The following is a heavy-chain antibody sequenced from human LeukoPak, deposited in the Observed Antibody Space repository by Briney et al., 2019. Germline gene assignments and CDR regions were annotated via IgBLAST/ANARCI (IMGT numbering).Heavy chain of an antibody. J-gene: IGHJ4*02. V-gene: IGHV4-39*07. D-gene: IGHD3-10*01. CDR2: IYYSGST. CDR3: ARGVAYITMVRGVIGYFDY. Sequence: SETLSLTCTVSGGSISSSSYYWGWIRQPPGKGLEWIGSIYYSGSTYYNPSLKSRVTISVDTSKNQFSLKLSSVTAADTAVYYCARGVAYITMVRGVIGYFDYWGQGTLVTVSS. CDR1: GGSISSSSYY.